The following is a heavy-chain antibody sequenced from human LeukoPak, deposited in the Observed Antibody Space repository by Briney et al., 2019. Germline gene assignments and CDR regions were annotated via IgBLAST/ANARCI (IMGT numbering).Heavy chain of an antibody. CDR3: ARGLGGSYVSYYYMDV. CDR2: INHSGST. J-gene: IGHJ6*03. CDR1: GGSFSGCY. Sequence: PSETLSLTCAVYGGSFSGCYWSWIRQPPGKGLEWIGEINHSGSTSYNPSLKSRVTISVDTSKNQFSLKLSSVTAADTAVYYCARGLGGSYVSYYYMDVWGKGTTVTVSS. D-gene: IGHD1-26*01. V-gene: IGHV4-34*01.